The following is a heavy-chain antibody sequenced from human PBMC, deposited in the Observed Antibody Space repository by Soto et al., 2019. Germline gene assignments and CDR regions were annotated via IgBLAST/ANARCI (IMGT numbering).Heavy chain of an antibody. Sequence: PSETLSLTCTVSGGSVSNSYWGWIRQPPGKGLEWVAYVYYSGSTNYNPSLGSRVTISVDKSKNQFSLKMTSATGADTAVYYCARGRDYWGQGTLVTVSS. V-gene: IGHV4-59*02. CDR3: ARGRDY. J-gene: IGHJ4*02. CDR2: VYYSGST. CDR1: GGSVSNSY.